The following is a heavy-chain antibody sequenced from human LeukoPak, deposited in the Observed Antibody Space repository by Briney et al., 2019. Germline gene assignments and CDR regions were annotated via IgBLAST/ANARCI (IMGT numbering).Heavy chain of an antibody. CDR1: GFTFSSYG. V-gene: IGHV3-23*01. D-gene: IGHD1-26*01. Sequence: GGTLRLSCAASGFTFSSYGMSWVRQAPGKGLEWVSAIRGSGDRTHYADSVKGRFTISRDNSENTLYLQMNSLRAEDTAVYYCAKDSKIVGATFRSYHYMDVWGKGTAVTVSS. CDR2: IRGSGDRT. J-gene: IGHJ6*03. CDR3: AKDSKIVGATFRSYHYMDV.